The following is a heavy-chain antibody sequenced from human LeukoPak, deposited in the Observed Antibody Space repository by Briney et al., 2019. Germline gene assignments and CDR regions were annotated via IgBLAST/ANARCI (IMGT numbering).Heavy chain of an antibody. CDR1: GFTFSSYA. CDR3: AKAPSAQYNYYMDV. D-gene: IGHD1-1*01. V-gene: IGHV3-23*01. J-gene: IGHJ6*03. Sequence: PGGSLRLSCAASGFTFSSYAMSWVRQAPGKGLEWVSAISGSGGSTYYADSVKGRFTISRDNSKNTLYLQMNSLRAEDTAVYYCAKAPSAQYNYYMDVWGKGTTVTVSS. CDR2: ISGSGGST.